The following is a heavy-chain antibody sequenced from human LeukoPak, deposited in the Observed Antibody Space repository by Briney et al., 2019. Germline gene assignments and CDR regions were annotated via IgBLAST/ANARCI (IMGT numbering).Heavy chain of an antibody. V-gene: IGHV3-20*04. J-gene: IGHJ6*03. CDR3: ARETADTIFGVVNSYYMDV. D-gene: IGHD3-3*01. CDR2: INWNGGST. CDR1: GFTFSSYA. Sequence: PGGSLRLSCAASGFTFSSYAMSWVRQAPGKGLEWVSGINWNGGSTGYADSVKGRFTISRDNAKNSLYLQMNSLRAEDTALYYCARETADTIFGVVNSYYMDVWGKGTTVTVSS.